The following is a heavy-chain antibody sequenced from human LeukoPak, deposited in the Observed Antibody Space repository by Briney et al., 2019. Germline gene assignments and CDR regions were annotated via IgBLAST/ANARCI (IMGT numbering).Heavy chain of an antibody. V-gene: IGHV3-23*01. J-gene: IGHJ4*02. Sequence: GGSLRLSCLASKFTFNNYAMTWVRQAPGKGLEWVSSISGSGDNMDYADSVKGRFTISRDNAKNTLYLQMNRLGAEDTAIYYCVQDWAWGAFGYWGQGTLVTVSS. D-gene: IGHD7-27*01. CDR2: ISGSGDNM. CDR3: VQDWAWGAFGY. CDR1: KFTFNNYA.